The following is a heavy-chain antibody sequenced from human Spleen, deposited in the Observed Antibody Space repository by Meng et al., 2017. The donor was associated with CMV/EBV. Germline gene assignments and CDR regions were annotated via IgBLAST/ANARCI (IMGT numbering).Heavy chain of an antibody. V-gene: IGHV4-61*01. D-gene: IGHD3-3*01. CDR3: AREIWSGSYFDY. CDR2: IYYSGST. J-gene: IGHJ4*02. Sequence: VSGGSVNNDNYYWSWLRQPPGKGLEWIGYIYYSGSTRYNPSLKSRVTISVDMSKNQFSLKLSSVTAADTAVYHCAREIWSGSYFDYWGQGTLVTVSS. CDR1: GGSVNNDNYY.